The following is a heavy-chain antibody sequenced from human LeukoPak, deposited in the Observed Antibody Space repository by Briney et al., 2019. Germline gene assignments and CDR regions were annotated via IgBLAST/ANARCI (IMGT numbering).Heavy chain of an antibody. CDR3: ARQEYMSGWYEGDY. CDR1: GGSISSDY. Sequence: PSETLSLTCTVSGGSISSDYWSWIRQPPGKGLEWIGYIYYSGSTNYNPSLKSRVTISVDTSKNQFSQELSSVTAADTAVYYCARQEYMSGWYEGDYWGQGVLVTVSS. V-gene: IGHV4-59*08. D-gene: IGHD6-19*01. J-gene: IGHJ4*02. CDR2: IYYSGST.